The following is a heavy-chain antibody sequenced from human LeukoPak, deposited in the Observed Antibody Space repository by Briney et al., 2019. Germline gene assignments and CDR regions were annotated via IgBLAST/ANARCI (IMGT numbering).Heavy chain of an antibody. CDR1: GFTFSSYG. CDR3: AKGSYSGTYYHMDV. D-gene: IGHD5-12*01. J-gene: IGHJ6*03. Sequence: PGGSLRLSCAASGFTFSSYGMHWVRQAPGKGLEWVSYIRYDGINEYYADSVRGRFTISRDISKKTLYLQMNSLGADDTAVYYCAKGSYSGTYYHMDVWGKGTTVTVSS. V-gene: IGHV3-30*02. CDR2: IRYDGINE.